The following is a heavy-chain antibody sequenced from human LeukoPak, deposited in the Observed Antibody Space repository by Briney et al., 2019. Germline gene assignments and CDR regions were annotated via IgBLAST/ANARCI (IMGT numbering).Heavy chain of an antibody. CDR2: INPSGGST. D-gene: IGHD4/OR15-4a*01. CDR1: GYTFTSYY. Sequence: ASVKVSCKASGYTFTSYYMHWVRQAPGQGLEWMGIINPSGGSTSYAQKFQGRVTMTRDTSTSTVYMELSSLRSEDTAVYYCARTTTPGAANRAFDYWGQGTLVTVPS. J-gene: IGHJ4*02. V-gene: IGHV1-46*03. CDR3: ARTTTPGAANRAFDY.